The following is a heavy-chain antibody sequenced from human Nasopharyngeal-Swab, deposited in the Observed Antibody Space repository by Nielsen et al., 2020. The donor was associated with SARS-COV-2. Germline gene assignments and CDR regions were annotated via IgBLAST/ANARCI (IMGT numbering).Heavy chain of an antibody. CDR1: VGSTSSYY. V-gene: IGHV4-59*01. CDR2: IYYSGST. Sequence: SETLSPTCPVSVGSTSSYYWSWIRQPPGKGLEWIGYIYYSGSTNYNPSLKSRVTISVDTSKNQFSLKLSSVTAADTAVYYCARYSGSYYWFDPWGQGTLVTVSS. D-gene: IGHD1-26*01. J-gene: IGHJ5*02. CDR3: ARYSGSYYWFDP.